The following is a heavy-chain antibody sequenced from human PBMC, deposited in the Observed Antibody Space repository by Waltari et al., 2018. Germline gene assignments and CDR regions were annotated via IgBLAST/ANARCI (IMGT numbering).Heavy chain of an antibody. CDR1: GGSFSGYY. CDR2: INHSGST. Sequence: QVQLQQWGAGLLKPSETLSLTCAVYGGSFSGYYWSWIRQPPGKGLEWIGEINHSGSTNDNPSLKSRVTISVDTSKNQFSLKLSSVTAADTAVYYCASGALAAGDFDYWGQGTLVTVSS. V-gene: IGHV4-34*01. CDR3: ASGALAAGDFDY. D-gene: IGHD6-13*01. J-gene: IGHJ4*02.